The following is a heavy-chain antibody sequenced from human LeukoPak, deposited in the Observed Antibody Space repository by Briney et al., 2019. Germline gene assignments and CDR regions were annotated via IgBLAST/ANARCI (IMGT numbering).Heavy chain of an antibody. D-gene: IGHD6-13*01. CDR1: GFTFSSYA. CDR2: ISSNGGST. Sequence: GGSLRLSCSASGFTFSSYAMNWVRQAPGKGQEHVSAISSNGGSTYYADSVKGRFTISRDNSKNTLYLQMSSLRAEDTAVYYCVKVGYSSSWYHFDYWGQGTLVTVSS. J-gene: IGHJ4*02. V-gene: IGHV3-64D*09. CDR3: VKVGYSSSWYHFDY.